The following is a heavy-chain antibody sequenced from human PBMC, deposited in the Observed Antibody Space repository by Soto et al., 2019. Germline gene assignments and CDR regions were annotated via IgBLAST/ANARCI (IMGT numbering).Heavy chain of an antibody. CDR3: AKDFGLYSSSWFDY. CDR1: GFTFSSYA. D-gene: IGHD6-13*01. CDR2: ISYDGSNK. Sequence: PGGSLRLSCVASGFTFSSYAMHWVRQAPGKGLEWVALISYDGSNKNYAGSVKGRFTISRDNSKNTLFLQMNSLRPEDTAVYYCAKDFGLYSSSWFDYWGQGTLVTVSS. J-gene: IGHJ4*02. V-gene: IGHV3-30-3*01.